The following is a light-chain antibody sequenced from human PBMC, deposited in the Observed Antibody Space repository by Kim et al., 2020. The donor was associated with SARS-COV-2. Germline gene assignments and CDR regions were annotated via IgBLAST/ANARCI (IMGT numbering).Light chain of an antibody. Sequence: QPVLTQSPSASASLGASVKLTCTLSSGHSRNAIAWHQQQPERGPRYLLKLNSDGSHTKGDGIPDRFSGSSSGAERYLTISSLQSEDEADYYGQTWDTGIHVFGGGTQLTV. CDR2: LNSDGSH. CDR3: QTWDTGIHV. V-gene: IGLV4-69*01. CDR1: SGHSRNA. J-gene: IGLJ3*02.